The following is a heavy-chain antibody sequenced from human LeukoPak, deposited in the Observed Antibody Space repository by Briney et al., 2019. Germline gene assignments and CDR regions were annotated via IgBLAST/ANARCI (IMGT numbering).Heavy chain of an antibody. CDR2: IYYSGST. V-gene: IGHV4-39*07. CDR1: GGSISSSSYY. Sequence: PSETLSLTCTVSGGSISSSSYYWGWIRQPPGKGLEWIGSIYYSGSTNHNPSLKSRVTMSVDTSKNQFSLNLSSVTAADTAFYYCARDRLAYYDRSGLDCWGQGTLVTVSS. CDR3: ARDRLAYYDRSGLDC. D-gene: IGHD3-22*01. J-gene: IGHJ4*02.